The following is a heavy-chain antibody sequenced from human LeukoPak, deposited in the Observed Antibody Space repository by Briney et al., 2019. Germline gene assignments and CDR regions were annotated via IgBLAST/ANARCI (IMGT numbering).Heavy chain of an antibody. V-gene: IGHV3-9*01. CDR2: ISWNSGSI. CDR3: AKDRGSYGMDV. Sequence: LPGRSLRLSCAASRFTFDDYATHWVRQAPGKGLEWVSGISWNSGSIGYADSVKGRFTISRDNAKNSLYLQMNSLRAEDTALYYCAKDRGSYGMDVWGQGTTVTVSS. D-gene: IGHD3-10*01. J-gene: IGHJ6*02. CDR1: RFTFDDYA.